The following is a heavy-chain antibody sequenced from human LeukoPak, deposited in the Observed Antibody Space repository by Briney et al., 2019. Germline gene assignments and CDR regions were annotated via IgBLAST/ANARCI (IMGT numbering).Heavy chain of an antibody. CDR3: TIAAAGTEATGSIPYYYGMDV. Sequence: GGSLRLSCAASGFTFSGSAMHWVRQASGKGLEWVGRIRSKANSYATAYAASVKGRFTISRDDSKNTAYLQMNSLKTEDTAVYYCTIAAAGTEATGSIPYYYGMDVWGQGTTVTVSS. V-gene: IGHV3-73*01. J-gene: IGHJ6*02. D-gene: IGHD6-13*01. CDR1: GFTFSGSA. CDR2: IRSKANSYAT.